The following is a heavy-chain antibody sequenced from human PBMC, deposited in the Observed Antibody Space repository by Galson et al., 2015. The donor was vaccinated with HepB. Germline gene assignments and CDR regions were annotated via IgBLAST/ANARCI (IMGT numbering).Heavy chain of an antibody. CDR1: GFTFSSYS. D-gene: IGHD3-10*01. CDR2: ISSSSSYI. J-gene: IGHJ3*02. V-gene: IGHV3-21*01. CDR3: AGAGVVQGASDAFDI. Sequence: SLRLSCAASGFTFSSYSMNWVRQAPGKGLGWVSSISSSSSYIYYADSVKGRFTISRNNAKNSLYLQMNSLRAEDTAVYYCAGAGVVQGASDAFDIWGQGTMVTVSS.